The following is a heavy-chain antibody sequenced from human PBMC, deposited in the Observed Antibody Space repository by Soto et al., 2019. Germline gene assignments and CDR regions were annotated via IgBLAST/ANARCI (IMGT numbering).Heavy chain of an antibody. D-gene: IGHD3-10*01. Sequence: EVQLVESGGGLVPPGGSLRLSCAASAFSLSSHAMNWVRQAPGKGLEWVSYITTSSSTIYYADSVRGRFTISRDNAKNLLFLQMDSLRDEDTAVYYCARGGRGEGYNMGYYYYGMDVWGRGTAVTVSS. J-gene: IGHJ6*02. CDR1: AFSLSSHA. CDR3: ARGGRGEGYNMGYYYYGMDV. V-gene: IGHV3-48*02. CDR2: ITTSSSTI.